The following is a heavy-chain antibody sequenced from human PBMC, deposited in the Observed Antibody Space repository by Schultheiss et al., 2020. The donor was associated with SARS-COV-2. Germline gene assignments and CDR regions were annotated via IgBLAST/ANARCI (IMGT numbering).Heavy chain of an antibody. CDR2: ISSSSSYI. J-gene: IGHJ3*02. Sequence: GGSLRLSCAASGFTFSSYAMSWVRQAPGKGLEWVSSISSSSSYIYYADSVKGRFTISRDNAKNSLYLQMNSLRAEDTAVYYCARNRIADRLDAFDIWGQGTMVTVSS. CDR1: GFTFSSYA. D-gene: IGHD6-6*01. CDR3: ARNRIADRLDAFDI. V-gene: IGHV3-21*01.